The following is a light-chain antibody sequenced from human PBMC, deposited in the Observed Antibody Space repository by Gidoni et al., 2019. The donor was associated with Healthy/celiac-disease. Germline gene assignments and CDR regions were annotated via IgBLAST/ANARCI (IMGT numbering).Light chain of an antibody. CDR1: QRVSSY. V-gene: IGKV3-11*01. J-gene: IGKJ2*03. Sequence: EIVLTQSPATLSLSPGERAPLSCRASQRVSSYLAWYQQKPGPAPRLLIYDASNRATGIPARFSGSGSGTDFTLTIGSLEPEDFAVYYCQPRGSFGQGTKLEIK. CDR3: QPRGS. CDR2: DAS.